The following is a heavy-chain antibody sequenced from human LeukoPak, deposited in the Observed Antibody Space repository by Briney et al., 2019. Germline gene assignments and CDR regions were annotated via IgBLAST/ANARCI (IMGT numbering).Heavy chain of an antibody. V-gene: IGHV3-23*01. CDR3: ARGGGWIQLWLQPFDY. Sequence: GGSLRLPCAASGFTFSSYAMSWVRQVPGKGLEWVSSISGSGGRTYYADSVKGRFTISRDNTKHTLYLQVNSLRAEDTAVYYCARGGGWIQLWLQPFDYWGQGTLVTVSS. CDR1: GFTFSSYA. CDR2: ISGSGGRT. J-gene: IGHJ4*02. D-gene: IGHD5-18*01.